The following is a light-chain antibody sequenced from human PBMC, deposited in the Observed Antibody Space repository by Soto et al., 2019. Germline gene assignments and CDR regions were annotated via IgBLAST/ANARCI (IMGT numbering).Light chain of an antibody. Sequence: DIQMTQSPSSLSASVGDRVIITCRASQSIGNWLAWYQQKPGKAPNLLIYDASTLENGVPSRFSGSASGTDFTLTISSLQPYDFATYYCQQYNSYSPRTFGQGTKVDI. J-gene: IGKJ1*01. CDR1: QSIGNW. CDR2: DAS. V-gene: IGKV1-5*01. CDR3: QQYNSYSPRT.